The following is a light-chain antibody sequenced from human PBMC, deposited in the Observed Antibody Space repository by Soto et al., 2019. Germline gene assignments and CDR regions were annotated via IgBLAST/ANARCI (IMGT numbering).Light chain of an antibody. V-gene: IGLV2-8*01. Sequence: QSALTQPPSASGSPGQSVTISCTGTSSDVGGYNSVSWYQQHPGKAPKLVIYEVSKRPSGVPDRFSASKSDNTASLTVSGLQAADEADYYCSSYAGSKNLVFGGGTKVTVL. CDR1: SSDVGGYNS. CDR3: SSYAGSKNLV. J-gene: IGLJ2*01. CDR2: EVS.